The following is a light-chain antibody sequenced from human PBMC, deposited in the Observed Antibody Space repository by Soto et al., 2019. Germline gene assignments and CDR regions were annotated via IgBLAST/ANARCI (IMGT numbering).Light chain of an antibody. Sequence: DIQMTQSPSTLSASVGDRVTITCRASQSISIWLAWYQQKPGKAPKLLIYKASSLESGVPSRFSGSGSGTEVTLTISSLQPDDFATYYCQQYHNSLWTFGQGTKVEIK. CDR3: QQYHNSLWT. J-gene: IGKJ1*01. CDR1: QSISIW. V-gene: IGKV1-5*03. CDR2: KAS.